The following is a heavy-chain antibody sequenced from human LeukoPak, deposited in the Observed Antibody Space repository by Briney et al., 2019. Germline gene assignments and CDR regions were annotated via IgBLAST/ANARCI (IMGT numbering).Heavy chain of an antibody. V-gene: IGHV1-2*02. CDR1: GYTFTGYY. Sequence: GASVKVSCKASGYTFTGYYMHWVRQAPGQGLEWMGWINPNSGGTNYAQKFQGRVTMTRDTSISTAYMELSRLRSDDTAVYYCARKCVVVVPGRGVYTWFDPWGQGTLVTVSS. J-gene: IGHJ5*02. CDR3: ARKCVVVVPGRGVYTWFDP. CDR2: INPNSGGT. D-gene: IGHD2-2*01.